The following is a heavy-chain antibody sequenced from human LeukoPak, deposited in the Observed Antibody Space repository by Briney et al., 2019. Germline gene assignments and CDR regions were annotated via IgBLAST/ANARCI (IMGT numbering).Heavy chain of an antibody. Sequence: PSETLSLTCAVSGYSISSGYYWGWIRQPPGKGLEGIGSIYHSGSTYYDPSLKSRVTISVDTSKNQFSLKLSSVTAADTAVYYCASPYYYDSSGSPLGAFDIWGQGTMVTVSS. D-gene: IGHD3-22*01. CDR2: IYHSGST. CDR3: ASPYYYDSSGSPLGAFDI. J-gene: IGHJ3*02. CDR1: GYSISSGYY. V-gene: IGHV4-38-2*01.